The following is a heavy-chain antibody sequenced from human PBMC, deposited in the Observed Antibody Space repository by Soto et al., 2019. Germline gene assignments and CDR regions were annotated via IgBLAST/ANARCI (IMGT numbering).Heavy chain of an antibody. CDR2: MTADGRTI. J-gene: IGHJ4*02. V-gene: IGHV3-74*03. CDR3: ATAEVDY. Sequence: GGSLRLSCTASGFPFCDYGMHWVRQPPGKGPEWVSRMTADGRTIQYADSVKGRFTASRDNAKSTLYLQMNSLRAEDTAVYYCATAEVDYWGPGTLVTVSS. CDR1: GFPFCDYG.